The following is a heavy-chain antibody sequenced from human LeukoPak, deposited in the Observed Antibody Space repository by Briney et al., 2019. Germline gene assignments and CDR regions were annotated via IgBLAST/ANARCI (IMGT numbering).Heavy chain of an antibody. D-gene: IGHD3-22*01. V-gene: IGHV3-23*01. CDR2: ISGSGGST. J-gene: IGHJ4*02. Sequence: PGGSLRLSCAASGFTFSSYAMSWVRQAPGKGLEWVSAISGSGGSTYYADSVKGRFTISRDNSKNTLYLQMNSLRAEDTAVYYCAKPQQDYYYDSSGSCFDYWGQGTLVTVSS. CDR1: GFTFSSYA. CDR3: AKPQQDYYYDSSGSCFDY.